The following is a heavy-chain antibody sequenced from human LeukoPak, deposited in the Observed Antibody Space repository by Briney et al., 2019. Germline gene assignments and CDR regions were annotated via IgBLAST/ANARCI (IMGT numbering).Heavy chain of an antibody. CDR1: GFTFSSYA. V-gene: IGHV3-23*01. CDR3: AIMHGYYDGSGYWVQ. D-gene: IGHD3-22*01. J-gene: IGHJ4*02. CDR2: ITTSGGST. Sequence: GGSLRLSCAASGFTFSSYALCWVRQAPGKGLEWVSFITTSGGSTSYADSVKGRFTISRDNPRNTLYMQMNSLRDEDTAVYYCAIMHGYYDGSGYWVQWGQGTLVTVSS.